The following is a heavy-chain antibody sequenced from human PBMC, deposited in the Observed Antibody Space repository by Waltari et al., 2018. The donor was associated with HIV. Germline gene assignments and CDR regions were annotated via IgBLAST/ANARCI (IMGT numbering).Heavy chain of an antibody. CDR2: FDPEDGET. Sequence: QVQLVQSGAEVKKPGASVKVSCTVSGYTLTELSMHWVRQAPGKGLEWMGGFDPEDGETIYAQKFQGRVTMTEDTSTDTAYMELSSLRSEDTAVYYCASVDTAMVREEDTYYFDYWGQGTLVTVSS. V-gene: IGHV1-24*01. D-gene: IGHD5-18*01. CDR1: GYTLTELS. J-gene: IGHJ4*02. CDR3: ASVDTAMVREEDTYYFDY.